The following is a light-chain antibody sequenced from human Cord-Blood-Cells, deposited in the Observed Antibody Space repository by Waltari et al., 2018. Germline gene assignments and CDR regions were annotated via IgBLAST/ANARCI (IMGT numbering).Light chain of an antibody. J-gene: IGLJ3*02. CDR3: NSRDSSGNHLGV. CDR2: GKN. CDR1: SPRSYY. V-gene: IGLV3-19*01. Sequence: SSELTQDPAVSVALGQTVRITCQGDSPRSYYASWYQQKPGQAPLLVIYGKNNRPSGIPDRFSGSSSGNTASLTITGAQAEDEADYYCNSRDSSGNHLGVFGGGTKLTVL.